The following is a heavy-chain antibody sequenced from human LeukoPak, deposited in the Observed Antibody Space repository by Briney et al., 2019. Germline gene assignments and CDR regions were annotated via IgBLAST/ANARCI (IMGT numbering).Heavy chain of an antibody. Sequence: SETLSLTCTVSGGSISSYYWSWIRQPPGKGLEWIGYIYYSGSTNYNPSLKSRVTISVDTSKNQFSLKLSSVTAADTAVYYCASNLYDFWSGSAFDYWGQGTLVTVSS. CDR2: IYYSGST. CDR3: ASNLYDFWSGSAFDY. D-gene: IGHD3-3*01. V-gene: IGHV4-59*08. CDR1: GGSISSYY. J-gene: IGHJ4*02.